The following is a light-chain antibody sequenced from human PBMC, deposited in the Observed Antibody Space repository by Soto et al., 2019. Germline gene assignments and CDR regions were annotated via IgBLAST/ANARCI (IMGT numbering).Light chain of an antibody. V-gene: IGKV3-15*01. J-gene: IGKJ2*03. CDR3: QQYNNWR. Sequence: EIVMTQSPATLSVSPGETATLSCRASQSVSSNLAWYQQKPGQAPRLLIYGASTRATGIPARFSGSGSGTEFTLTISSLQSEDFAVYYCQQYNNWRFGQGTKLEIK. CDR1: QSVSSN. CDR2: GAS.